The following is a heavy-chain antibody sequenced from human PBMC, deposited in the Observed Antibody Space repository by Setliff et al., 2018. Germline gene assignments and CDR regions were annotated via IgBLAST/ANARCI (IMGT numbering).Heavy chain of an antibody. CDR1: GGTFTNYG. D-gene: IGHD1-26*01. CDR2: ISVYNGNT. CDR3: VREYSGGGLT. V-gene: IGHV1-18*01. Sequence: ASVKVSCKASGGTFTNYGVSWVRQAPGQGLEWMGRISVYNGNTNYGQKYQGRVAMTTDTSTNTVYMELRSLRSDDTAVYFCVREYSGGGLTWGQGTMVTVSS. J-gene: IGHJ3*01.